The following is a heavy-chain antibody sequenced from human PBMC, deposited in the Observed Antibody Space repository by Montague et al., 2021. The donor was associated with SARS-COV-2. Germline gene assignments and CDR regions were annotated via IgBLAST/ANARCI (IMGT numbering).Heavy chain of an antibody. Sequence: SVKVSCKASGYTLDSYGISWVRQAPGQGLEWMGWISGYNGDTHFAQKFQGRVTMTTDTSTSTAYMELRSLTSDDSAVYFCARDRSTMIRGVMAYWGQGTRVTAAS. CDR2: ISGYNGDT. CDR1: GYTLDSYG. CDR3: ARDRSTMIRGVMAY. V-gene: IGHV1-18*01. D-gene: IGHD3-10*01. J-gene: IGHJ4*02.